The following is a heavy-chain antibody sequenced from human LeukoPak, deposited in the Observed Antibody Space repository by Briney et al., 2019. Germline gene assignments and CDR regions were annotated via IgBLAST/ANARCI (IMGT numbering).Heavy chain of an antibody. CDR2: FDPEDGET. Sequence: ASVKVSCKASGYTFTGYYMHWVRQAPGKGLEWMGGFDPEDGETIYAQKFQGRVTMTEDTSTDTAYMELSSLRSEDTAVYYCARYDYVGGNWFDPWGQGTLVTVSS. J-gene: IGHJ5*02. V-gene: IGHV1-24*01. D-gene: IGHD3-16*01. CDR3: ARYDYVGGNWFDP. CDR1: GYTFTGYY.